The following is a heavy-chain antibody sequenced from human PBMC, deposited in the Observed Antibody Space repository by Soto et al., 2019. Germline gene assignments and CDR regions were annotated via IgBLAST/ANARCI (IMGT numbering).Heavy chain of an antibody. J-gene: IGHJ6*02. D-gene: IGHD7-27*01. CDR2: INHSGST. Sequence: QVQLQQWGAGLLKPSETLSLTCAVYGGSFSGYYWSWIRQPPGKGLEWIGEINHSGSTNYNPSLKSRVTISVDTSKNKFSLKLSSVTAADTAVYYCARNKWGYNHRNLPMYGMDVWGQGTTVTVSS. V-gene: IGHV4-34*01. CDR1: GGSFSGYY. CDR3: ARNKWGYNHRNLPMYGMDV.